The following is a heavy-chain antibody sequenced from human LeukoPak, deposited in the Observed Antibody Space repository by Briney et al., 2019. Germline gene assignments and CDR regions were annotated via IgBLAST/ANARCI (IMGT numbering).Heavy chain of an antibody. CDR3: AKAHSSSWYYFDY. Sequence: GGSLRLSCAASGFTFSSYAMSWVRQAPGKGLEWVSIISGSGDNTYYADSMKGRFTISRDNSKNTLYLQMNSLRAEDTAVYYCAKAHSSSWYYFDYWGQGALVTVSS. V-gene: IGHV3-23*01. D-gene: IGHD6-13*01. J-gene: IGHJ4*02. CDR1: GFTFSSYA. CDR2: ISGSGDNT.